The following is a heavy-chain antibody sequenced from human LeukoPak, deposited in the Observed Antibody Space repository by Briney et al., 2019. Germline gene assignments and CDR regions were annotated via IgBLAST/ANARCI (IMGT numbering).Heavy chain of an antibody. V-gene: IGHV3-64*01. D-gene: IGHD3-10*01. CDR2: ITSNGDST. Sequence: PGGSLRLSCAASGFTFTSHAMYWVRQAPAKGLEYVSAITSNGDSTYYANSVKGRFTISRDNPKNMLYLQMGSLRVEDMAVYYCARSAGGYSDYWGQGALVTVSS. J-gene: IGHJ4*02. CDR3: ARSAGGYSDY. CDR1: GFTFTSHA.